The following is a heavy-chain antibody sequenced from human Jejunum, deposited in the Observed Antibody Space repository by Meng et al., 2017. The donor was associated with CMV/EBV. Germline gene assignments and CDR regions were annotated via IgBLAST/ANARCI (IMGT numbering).Heavy chain of an antibody. Sequence: GSTFSSYEMNWVRQIPGTGLEWISYISASSTAIYYAGSVQGRFTISRDNVKNSLYLLMESLRAEDTAIYYCVRGGSSATLKYFDYWGQGALVTVSS. V-gene: IGHV3-48*03. CDR1: GSTFSSYE. D-gene: IGHD2/OR15-2a*01. CDR2: ISASSTAI. CDR3: VRGGSSATLKYFDY. J-gene: IGHJ4*02.